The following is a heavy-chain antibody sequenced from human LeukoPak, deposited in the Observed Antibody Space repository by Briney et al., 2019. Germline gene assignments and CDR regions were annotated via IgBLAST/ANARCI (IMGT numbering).Heavy chain of an antibody. J-gene: IGHJ6*03. CDR2: INWNGGST. D-gene: IGHD6-19*01. CDR1: GFTFGDYG. CDR3: ARRALAGTGYYYYYMDV. Sequence: GGSLRLSCAASGFTFGDYGMSWVRQAPGKGLEWVSGINWNGGSTGYADSVKGRFTISRDNAKNSLYLQMNSLRAEDTALYYCARRALAGTGYYYYYMDVWGKGTTVTVSS. V-gene: IGHV3-20*04.